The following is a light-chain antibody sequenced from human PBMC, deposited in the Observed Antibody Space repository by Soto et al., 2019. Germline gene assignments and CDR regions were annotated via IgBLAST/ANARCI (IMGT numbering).Light chain of an antibody. J-gene: IGKJ5*01. V-gene: IGKV3-15*01. CDR2: VAS. Sequence: EIVLTQSPGTLSLSPGERATPSCRASQSVNQKLGWYQQKPGQAPRLLIYVASYRATGIPARFSGSGSGTEYTLTISNLQAEDFAVYYCQQYNNWPPITFGQGTRLEIK. CDR1: QSVNQK. CDR3: QQYNNWPPIT.